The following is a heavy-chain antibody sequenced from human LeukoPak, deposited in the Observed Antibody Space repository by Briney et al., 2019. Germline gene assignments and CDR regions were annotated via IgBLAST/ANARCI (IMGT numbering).Heavy chain of an antibody. Sequence: PGGSLRLSCAASGFTFTSYWMSWVRQAPGKGLEWVANIKEDGSDKYYVDSVKGRFTISRDNAKNSLYLQMNSLRAEDTAVYYCTRAGPYGSGSQDYWGQGTLVTVSS. CDR2: IKEDGSDK. V-gene: IGHV3-7*01. J-gene: IGHJ4*02. D-gene: IGHD3-10*01. CDR1: GFTFTSYW. CDR3: TRAGPYGSGSQDY.